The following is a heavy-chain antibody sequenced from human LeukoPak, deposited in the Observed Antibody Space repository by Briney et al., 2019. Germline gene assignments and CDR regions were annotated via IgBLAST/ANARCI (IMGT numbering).Heavy chain of an antibody. Sequence: GGSLRLSCAASGFTFANTWMHWVRQAPGKGLVWVSLINNDGSTTNYADSVKGRFTISRDNSRNTLYLQMNSLRAEDTAVYYCARDPRPGYDILTGYYRYGMDVWGKGTTVTVSS. CDR1: GFTFANTW. V-gene: IGHV3-74*01. CDR3: ARDPRPGYDILTGYYRYGMDV. J-gene: IGHJ6*04. D-gene: IGHD3-9*01. CDR2: INNDGSTT.